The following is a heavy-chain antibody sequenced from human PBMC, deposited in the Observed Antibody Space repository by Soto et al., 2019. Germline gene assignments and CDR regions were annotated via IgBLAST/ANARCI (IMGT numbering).Heavy chain of an antibody. Sequence: QVQLVESGGGVVQPGRSLRLSCEASRFTFSNYAMHWVRQAPGKGLEWVAVISYDGSKEYYADSVKGRITISRDNSKNTLYLQINSLRGEDTAVYYCARPKYSSSSADQRHYGMDIWGQGTTVTVPS. D-gene: IGHD6-6*01. CDR1: RFTFSNYA. CDR3: ARPKYSSSSADQRHYGMDI. CDR2: ISYDGSKE. J-gene: IGHJ6*02. V-gene: IGHV3-30*03.